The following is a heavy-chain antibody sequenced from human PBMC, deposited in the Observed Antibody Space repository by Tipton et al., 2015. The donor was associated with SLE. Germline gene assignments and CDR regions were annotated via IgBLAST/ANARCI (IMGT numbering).Heavy chain of an antibody. CDR2: IYHSGST. CDR1: GYSISSGYY. CDR3: ARGTDYGDSDYFYGMDV. J-gene: IGHJ6*02. Sequence: TLSLTCTVSGYSISSGYYWAWIRQPPGKGLEWIASIYHSGSTFYNLSLKSRVTISADTSKNQLSLRLTSVTAADTAVYYCARGTDYGDSDYFYGMDVWGLGTTVTVSS. V-gene: IGHV4-38-2*02. D-gene: IGHD4-17*01.